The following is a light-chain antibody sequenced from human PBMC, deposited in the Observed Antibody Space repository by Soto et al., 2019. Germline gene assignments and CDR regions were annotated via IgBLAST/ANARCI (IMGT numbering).Light chain of an antibody. Sequence: EIVMTQSPDTLSVSPGERATLSCRASQSVSSNLAWYQQKPGKAPRLLIYGASSRATGIPARFSGSGSGTEFTLTISSLQSEDFAVYYCQQYNKWPPYTFGQGTKLEIK. J-gene: IGKJ2*01. V-gene: IGKV3-15*01. CDR2: GAS. CDR1: QSVSSN. CDR3: QQYNKWPPYT.